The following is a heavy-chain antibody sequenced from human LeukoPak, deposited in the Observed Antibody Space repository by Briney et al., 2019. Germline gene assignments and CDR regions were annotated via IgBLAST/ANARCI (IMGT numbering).Heavy chain of an antibody. J-gene: IGHJ4*02. CDR1: GGSISSYY. CDR3: ARGDYYIAHLDY. V-gene: IGHV4-59*01. CDR2: IYYSGST. Sequence: SETLSLTCTVSGGSISSYYWSWIRQPPGKGLEWIGYIYYSGSTNYNPSLKSRVTISVDTSKNQFSLKLSSVTAADTAVYYCARGDYYIAHLDYWGQGTLFTVSS. D-gene: IGHD3-10*01.